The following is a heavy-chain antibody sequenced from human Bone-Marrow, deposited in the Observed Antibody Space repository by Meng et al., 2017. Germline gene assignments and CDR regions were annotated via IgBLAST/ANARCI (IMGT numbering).Heavy chain of an antibody. Sequence: SETLSLTCTVSGGSISSGSYYWSWIRQPAGKGLEWIGRIYTSGSTNYNPSLKSRVTISVDTSKNQFSLKLSSVTAADTAVYYCAMMTRNYYVSSGYYLGWFDPWGQGTLVTVSS. CDR1: GGSISSGSYY. CDR3: AMMTRNYYVSSGYYLGWFDP. CDR2: IYTSGST. J-gene: IGHJ5*02. V-gene: IGHV4-61*02. D-gene: IGHD3-22*01.